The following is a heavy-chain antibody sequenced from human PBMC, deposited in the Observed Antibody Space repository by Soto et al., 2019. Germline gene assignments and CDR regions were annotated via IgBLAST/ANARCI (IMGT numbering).Heavy chain of an antibody. V-gene: IGHV4-34*01. J-gene: IGHJ4*02. CDR2: INHSGST. CDR1: GGSFSGYY. CDR3: ARGTRSEYCSSTSCLETYYLDY. Sequence: PSETLSLTCAVYGGSFSGYYWSWIRQPPGKGLEWIGEINHSGSTNYNPSLKSRVTISVDTSKNQFSLKLSSVTAADTAVYYCARGTRSEYCSSTSCLETYYLDYWGQGTLVTVSS. D-gene: IGHD2-2*01.